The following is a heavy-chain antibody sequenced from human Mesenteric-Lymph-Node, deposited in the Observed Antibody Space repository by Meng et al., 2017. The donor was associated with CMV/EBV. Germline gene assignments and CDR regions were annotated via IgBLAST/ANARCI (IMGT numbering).Heavy chain of an antibody. J-gene: IGHJ6*02. CDR2: ISDSGDST. CDR1: GFPLSSYA. V-gene: IGHV3-23*01. D-gene: IGHD2-15*01. CDR3: AKGQWSYYYYGMDV. Sequence: GGSLRLSCAASGFPLSSYAMNWVRQAPGKGLEWVSTISDSGDSTNYADSVKGRFTISRDNAKNSLYLQMNSLRAEDTALYYCAKGQWSYYYYGMDVWGQGTTVTVSS.